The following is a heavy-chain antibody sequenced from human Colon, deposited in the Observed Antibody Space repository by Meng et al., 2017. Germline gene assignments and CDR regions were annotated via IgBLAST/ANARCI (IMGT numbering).Heavy chain of an antibody. J-gene: IGHJ3*02. CDR1: SCSPTDFS. V-gene: IGHV1-24*01. D-gene: IGHD3-3*02. Sequence: ASSMVFCWVSSCSPTDFSIYWVRHPPGKGLEGRGGCDHTDGESVYAQNFQGRVTMTEDTPADTAYMELTSLKAEDTAVYYCATTSVAGFGAGAFIIWGQGTMVTVSS. CDR3: ATTSVAGFGAGAFII. CDR2: CDHTDGES.